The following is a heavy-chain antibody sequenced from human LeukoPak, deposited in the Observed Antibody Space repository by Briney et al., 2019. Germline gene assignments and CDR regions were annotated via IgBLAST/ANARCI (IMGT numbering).Heavy chain of an antibody. D-gene: IGHD4-11*01. V-gene: IGHV3-7*05. CDR3: ARDESYSSDY. CDR1: GFTFSNYW. CDR2: INHDGSEK. Sequence: PGGSLRLSCAASGFTFSNYWMTWVRQTPGEGLEWVANINHDGSEKYYVDSVKGRFTISRDNAKNSLYLQMNRLRAEDTAVYYCARDESYSSDYWGQGTLVTVSS. J-gene: IGHJ4*02.